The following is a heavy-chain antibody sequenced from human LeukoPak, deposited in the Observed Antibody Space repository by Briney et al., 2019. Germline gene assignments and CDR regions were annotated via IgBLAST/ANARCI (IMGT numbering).Heavy chain of an antibody. CDR1: GYTFTSYD. CDR2: MNPNSGNT. Sequence: ASVKVSCKASGYTFTSYDINWVRQATGQGLEWMGWMNPNSGNTGYAQKFQGKVTMTRNTSISTAYMELSSLRYEDTAVYYCARGQRGDGYTFDYWGQGTLVTVSS. J-gene: IGHJ4*02. V-gene: IGHV1-8*01. D-gene: IGHD5-24*01. CDR3: ARGQRGDGYTFDY.